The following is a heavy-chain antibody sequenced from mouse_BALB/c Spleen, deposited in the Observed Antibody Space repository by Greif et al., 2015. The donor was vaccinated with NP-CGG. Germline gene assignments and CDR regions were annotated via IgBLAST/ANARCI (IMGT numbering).Heavy chain of an antibody. D-gene: IGHD4-1*01. CDR3: ARRSNWDFDY. J-gene: IGHJ2*01. Sequence: QVQLKESGAELAKPGASVKMSCKASGYTFTSYWMHWVKQRPGQGLEWIGYINPSTGYTEYNQKFKDKATLTADKSSSTAYMQLSSLTSEDSAVHYCARRSNWDFDYWGQGTTLTVSS. V-gene: IGHV1-7*01. CDR1: GYTFTSYW. CDR2: INPSTGYT.